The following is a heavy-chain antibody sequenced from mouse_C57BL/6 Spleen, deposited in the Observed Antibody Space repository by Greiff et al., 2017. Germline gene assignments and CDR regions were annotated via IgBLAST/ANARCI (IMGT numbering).Heavy chain of an antibody. D-gene: IGHD2-1*01. Sequence: EVKVVESEGGLVQPGSSMKLSCTASGFTFSDYYMAWVRQVPEKGLEWVANINYDGSSTYYLDSLKSRFIISRDNAKNILYLQMSSLKSEDTATYYCAREGYYGNYVNCAMDDWGKGTSVTVSS. CDR3: AREGYYGNYVNCAMDD. V-gene: IGHV5-16*01. CDR1: GFTFSDYY. J-gene: IGHJ4*01. CDR2: INYDGSST.